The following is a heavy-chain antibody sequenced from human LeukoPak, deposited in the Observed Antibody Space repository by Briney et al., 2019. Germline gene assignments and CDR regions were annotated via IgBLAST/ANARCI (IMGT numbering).Heavy chain of an antibody. CDR3: AKDLEDRETTFGAFDI. V-gene: IGHV3-23*01. Sequence: GGSLRLSCAASGFTFSSYAMSWVRQAPGKGLEWVSAISGSGGSTYYADSVKGRFTISRDNSKNTLYLQMNSLRAEDTAVYYCAKDLEDRETTFGAFDIWGQGTMVTVSS. CDR2: ISGSGGST. D-gene: IGHD3-16*01. CDR1: GFTFSSYA. J-gene: IGHJ3*02.